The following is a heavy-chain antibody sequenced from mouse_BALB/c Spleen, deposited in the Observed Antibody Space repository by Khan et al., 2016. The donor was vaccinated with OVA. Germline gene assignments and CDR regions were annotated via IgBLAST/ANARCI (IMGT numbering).Heavy chain of an antibody. CDR2: IYTYTGEP. J-gene: IGHJ4*01. CDR3: ARGGRRARDC. D-gene: IGHD3-3*01. V-gene: IGHV9-3-1*01. Sequence: QIQLVQSGPDLKKPGETVKISCKASGYTFTNYGINWVKQAPGKGLKWMGWIYTYTGEPTYADDFKGRFAFSLETSASTAYLQSNNLKNEETATYFCARGGRRARDCWGQGTSVTVSS. CDR1: GYTFTNYG.